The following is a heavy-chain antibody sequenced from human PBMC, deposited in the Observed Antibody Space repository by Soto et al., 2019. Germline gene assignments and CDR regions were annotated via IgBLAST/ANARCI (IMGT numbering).Heavy chain of an antibody. CDR1: GFSLSTSGVG. D-gene: IGHD4-17*01. CDR2: IYRDDDK. CDR3: AHLHHYDDGFDP. V-gene: IGHV2-5*02. Sequence: QITLKESGPTLVKPTQTLTLTCTFSGFSLSTSGVGVGWIRQPPGKALEWLALIYRDDDKRYSPSLKSRLTITNHSSENQVVLTMTNTDPGHTPTYFSAHLHHYDDGFDPWGQGTLVTVFS. J-gene: IGHJ5*02.